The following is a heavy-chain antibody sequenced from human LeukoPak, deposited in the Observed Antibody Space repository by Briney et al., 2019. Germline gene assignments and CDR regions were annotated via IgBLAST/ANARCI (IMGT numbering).Heavy chain of an antibody. Sequence: PGGSLRLSCAASGFTFSSYAMSWVRRAPGKGLEWVSAISGSGGSTYYADSVKGRFTISRDNSKNTLYLQMNSLRAEDTAVYYCAKDGSAVTANYFDYWGQGTLVTVSS. V-gene: IGHV3-23*01. CDR3: AKDGSAVTANYFDY. D-gene: IGHD2-21*02. CDR1: GFTFSSYA. CDR2: ISGSGGST. J-gene: IGHJ4*02.